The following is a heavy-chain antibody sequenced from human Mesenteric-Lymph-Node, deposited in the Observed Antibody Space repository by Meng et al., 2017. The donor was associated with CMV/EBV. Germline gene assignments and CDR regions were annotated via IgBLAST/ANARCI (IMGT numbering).Heavy chain of an antibody. J-gene: IGHJ4*02. D-gene: IGHD3-22*01. CDR1: AW. CDR2: IKSKTDGGTT. V-gene: IGHV3-15*01. CDR3: TTDPFDYYDSSGYSTYPFDY. Sequence: AWMGWVRQATGKGLEWVGRIKSKTDGGTTDYAAPVKGRFTISRDDSKNTLYLQMNSLKTEDTAVYYCTTDPFDYYDSSGYSTYPFDYWGQGTLVTVSS.